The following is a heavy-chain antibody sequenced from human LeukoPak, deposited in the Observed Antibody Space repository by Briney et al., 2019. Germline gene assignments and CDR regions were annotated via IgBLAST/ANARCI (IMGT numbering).Heavy chain of an antibody. V-gene: IGHV4-34*01. Sequence: SETLSLTCAVYGGSFSGYYWSWIRQPPGKGLEWIGEINHSGSTNYNPSRKSRVTISVDTSKNQFSLKLSSVTAADTAVYYCARARIAVAGDFDYWGQGTLVTVSS. J-gene: IGHJ4*02. CDR1: GGSFSGYY. CDR3: ARARIAVAGDFDY. CDR2: INHSGST. D-gene: IGHD6-19*01.